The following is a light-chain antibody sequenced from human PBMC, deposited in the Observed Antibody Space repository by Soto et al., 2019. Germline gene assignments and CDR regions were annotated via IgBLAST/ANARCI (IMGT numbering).Light chain of an antibody. J-gene: IGKJ4*01. V-gene: IGKV3-20*01. CDR2: GAS. Sequence: RQSVSSSYLAWYQQKPGQAPRLLIYGASSRATGIPDRFSFSGYRTAYDLSLRCLHPGDSAMSNCQQYGRAAGRVAEGTKVDIK. CDR3: QQYGRAAGR. CDR1: QSVSSSY.